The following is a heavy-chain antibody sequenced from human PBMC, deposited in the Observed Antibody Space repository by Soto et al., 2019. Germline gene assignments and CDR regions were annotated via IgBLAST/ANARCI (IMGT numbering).Heavy chain of an antibody. D-gene: IGHD3-10*01. CDR1: GFTFSSYS. J-gene: IGHJ4*02. CDR3: AVRITMVRGVTEYPLGGIDY. Sequence: GGSLRLSCAASGFTFSSYSMNWVRQAPGKGLEWVSSISSSSSYIYYADSVKGRFTISRDNAKNSLYLQMNSLRAEDTAVYYCAVRITMVRGVTEYPLGGIDYWGQGTLVTVSS. CDR2: ISSSSSYI. V-gene: IGHV3-21*01.